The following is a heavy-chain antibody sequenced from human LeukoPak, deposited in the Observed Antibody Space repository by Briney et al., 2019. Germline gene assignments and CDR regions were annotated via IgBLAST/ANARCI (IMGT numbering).Heavy chain of an antibody. J-gene: IGHJ6*03. V-gene: IGHV4-34*01. D-gene: IGHD6-25*01. CDR3: ARGCIAAEVANSISHYYYYYMDV. CDR2: INHSGST. CDR1: GGSFSGYY. Sequence: PSETLSLTCAVYGGSFSGYYWSWIRQPPGKGLEWIGEINHSGSTNYNPSLKSRVTISVDTSKNQFSLKLSSVTAADTAVYYCARGCIAAEVANSISHYYYYYMDVWGKGTTVTVSS.